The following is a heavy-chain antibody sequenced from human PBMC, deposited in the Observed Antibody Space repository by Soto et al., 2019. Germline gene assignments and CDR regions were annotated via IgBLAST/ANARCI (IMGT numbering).Heavy chain of an antibody. Sequence: QVQVVQSGAEVKKPGSSVKVSCKASGCTFSNYAISWVRQAPGHGLEWVGGIIPLTETPVYAQTDQGSLTITADDITSAAYMALSSLRSDGTAVYYCAIGTRYSWTCDFLGQGTLVTVSS. CDR2: IIPLTETP. J-gene: IGHJ4*02. CDR1: GCTFSNYA. D-gene: IGHD1-1*01. CDR3: AIGTRYSWTCDF. V-gene: IGHV1-69*01.